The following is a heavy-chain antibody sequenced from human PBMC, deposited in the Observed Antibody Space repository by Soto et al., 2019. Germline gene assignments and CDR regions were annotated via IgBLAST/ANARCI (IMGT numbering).Heavy chain of an antibody. CDR2: INVANGDT. CDR1: GYTSTAYP. CDR3: ARKDYYGAGIYYFDH. Sequence: QVQLVQSGAEVKKPGASVKVSCKASGYTSTAYPMHWVRQAPGQSLEWMGWINVANGDTGYSTKFQGRVTVTRDTSASTVYMELSSLTSEDTAVYYCARKDYYGAGIYYFDHWGQGTLVTVSS. J-gene: IGHJ4*02. D-gene: IGHD3-10*01. V-gene: IGHV1-3*01.